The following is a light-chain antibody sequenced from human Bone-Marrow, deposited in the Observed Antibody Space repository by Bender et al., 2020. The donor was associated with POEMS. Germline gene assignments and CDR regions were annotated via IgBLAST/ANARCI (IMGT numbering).Light chain of an antibody. Sequence: QTVVTQEPSLTVSPGGAVTLTCGSSRGAVTTDYFANWLQLKPGQTPRTLIYRTTTRHSGTPARFSGSLLGGRAALTLSDVQTEDEANYYCLLSFGGGQWRFGGGTKVNVL. CDR2: RTT. CDR3: LLSFGGGQWR. J-gene: IGLJ3*02. V-gene: IGLV7-43*01. CDR1: RGAVTTDYF.